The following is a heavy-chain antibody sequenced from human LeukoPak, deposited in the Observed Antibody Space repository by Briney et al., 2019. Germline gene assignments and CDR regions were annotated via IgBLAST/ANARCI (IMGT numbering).Heavy chain of an antibody. CDR3: ATDLKRGTAATNWFDP. CDR1: GYTLTELS. D-gene: IGHD6-13*01. V-gene: IGHV1-24*01. J-gene: IGHJ5*02. Sequence: ASVKVSCKVSGYTLTELSMHWVRQAPGKGLEWMGGFDPEDGETIYAQKFQGRVAMTEDTSTDTAYMELSSLRSEDTAVYYCATDLKRGTAATNWFDPWGQGTLVTVSS. CDR2: FDPEDGET.